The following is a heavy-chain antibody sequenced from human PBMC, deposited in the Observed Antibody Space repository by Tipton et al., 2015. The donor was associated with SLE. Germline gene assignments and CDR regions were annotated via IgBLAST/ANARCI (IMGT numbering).Heavy chain of an antibody. CDR1: GGSISSGSYY. V-gene: IGHV4-61*02. CDR2: IYTSGST. D-gene: IGHD5-18*01. Sequence: TLSLTCTVSGGSISSGSYYWSWTRQPAGKGLEWIGRIYTSGSTNYNPSLKSRVTISVDTSKNQFSLKLSSVTAADTAVYYCARGGLGYSYYYYMDVWGKGTTVTVSS. CDR3: ARGGLGYSYYYYMDV. J-gene: IGHJ6*03.